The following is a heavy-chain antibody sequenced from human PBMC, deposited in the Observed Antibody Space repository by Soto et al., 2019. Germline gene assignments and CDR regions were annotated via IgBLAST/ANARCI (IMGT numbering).Heavy chain of an antibody. J-gene: IGHJ6*02. Sequence: GASVKVSCKAAGYTFTSYYMHWVRQAPGQGLEWMGIINPSGGSTSYAQKFQGRVTMTRDTSTSTVYMELSSLRSEDTAVYYCARDQNIVVVPAAMFEDYYYYGMDVWGQGTTVTVSS. CDR1: GYTFTSYY. D-gene: IGHD2-2*01. V-gene: IGHV1-46*01. CDR3: ARDQNIVVVPAAMFEDYYYYGMDV. CDR2: INPSGGST.